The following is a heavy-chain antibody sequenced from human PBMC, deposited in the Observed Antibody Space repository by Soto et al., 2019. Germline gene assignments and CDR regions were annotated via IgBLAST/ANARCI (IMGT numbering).Heavy chain of an antibody. V-gene: IGHV1-69*06. CDR3: AAGYCSSTSCYTIYYGMDV. J-gene: IGHJ6*02. CDR1: GGTFSSYA. Sequence: SVKVSCKASGGTFSSYAISWVRQAPGQGLEWMGGIIPIFGTANYAQKFQGRVTITADKSTSTAYMELSSLRSEDTAVYYCAAGYCSSTSCYTIYYGMDVWGQGTTVTVSS. CDR2: IIPIFGTA. D-gene: IGHD2-2*02.